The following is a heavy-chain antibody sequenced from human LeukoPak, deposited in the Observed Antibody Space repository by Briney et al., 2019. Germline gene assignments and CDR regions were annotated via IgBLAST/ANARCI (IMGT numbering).Heavy chain of an antibody. Sequence: PSETLSLTCTVSGGSISSYYLSWLRQPAGKALEWMGRIYTSGSTNYNPSLKSRVTMSVDTSKNQFSLKLSSVTAADTAVYYCARESWTYIAYFDYWGQGTLVTVSS. J-gene: IGHJ4*02. D-gene: IGHD1-7*01. V-gene: IGHV4-4*07. CDR2: IYTSGST. CDR1: GGSISSYY. CDR3: ARESWTYIAYFDY.